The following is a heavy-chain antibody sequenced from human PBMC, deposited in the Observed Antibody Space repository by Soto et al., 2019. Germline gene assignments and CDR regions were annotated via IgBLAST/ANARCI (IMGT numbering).Heavy chain of an antibody. Sequence: QVRLQESGPGLVKPSDTRSLTCTVSGCAMISYYWSWIRQPPGSGLAWIGFVYYAGSTKYKPSLNSQVTISVDTSKNQFALTVTSVTAADTAVYYCAIRIVATETFDYWGPRTLVTVSS. CDR1: GCAMISYY. D-gene: IGHD5-12*01. J-gene: IGHJ4*02. CDR2: VYYAGST. CDR3: AIRIVATETFDY. V-gene: IGHV4-59*08.